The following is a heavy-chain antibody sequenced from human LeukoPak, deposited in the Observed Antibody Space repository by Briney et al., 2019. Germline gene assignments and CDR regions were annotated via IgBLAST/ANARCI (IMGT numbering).Heavy chain of an antibody. CDR2: IDPSGGST. CDR3: ARRFVGGITGIPDAFDI. CDR1: GYTFTSYY. D-gene: IGHD1-20*01. J-gene: IGHJ3*02. V-gene: IGHV1-46*01. Sequence: GASVKVSCKASGYTFTSYYMHWVRQAPGQGLEWMGIIDPSGGSTSYAQKFQGRVTMTRDTSTSTVYMELSSLRSEDTAVYYCARRFVGGITGIPDAFDIRGQGTMVTVSS.